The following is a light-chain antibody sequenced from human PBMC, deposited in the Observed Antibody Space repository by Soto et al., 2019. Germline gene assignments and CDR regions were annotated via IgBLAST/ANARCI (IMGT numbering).Light chain of an antibody. V-gene: IGKV1-5*03. CDR2: KAS. CDR1: QSISNW. J-gene: IGKJ1*01. Sequence: DIQMTQSPSTLSASVGDRVIITCRASQSISNWLAWYQQKPGKAPNLLIYKASSLKSGVPSRFSGSGSGTEFTLTISSLQPDDLATYYCQQYDTYWTFGQGTKVDIK. CDR3: QQYDTYWT.